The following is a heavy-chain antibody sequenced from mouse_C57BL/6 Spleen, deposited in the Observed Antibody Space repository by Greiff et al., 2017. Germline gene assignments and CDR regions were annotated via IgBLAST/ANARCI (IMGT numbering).Heavy chain of an antibody. CDR3: ARDGSSPGNY. V-gene: IGHV1-42*01. D-gene: IGHD1-1*01. CDR2: INPSTGGT. Sequence: VQLQQSGPELVKPGASVKISCKASGYSFTGYYMNWVKQSPEKSLEWIGEINPSTGGTTYNQKFKAKATLTVDKSSSTAYMQLKSLTSEDSAVYYCARDGSSPGNYWGQGTTLTVSS. CDR1: GYSFTGYY. J-gene: IGHJ2*01.